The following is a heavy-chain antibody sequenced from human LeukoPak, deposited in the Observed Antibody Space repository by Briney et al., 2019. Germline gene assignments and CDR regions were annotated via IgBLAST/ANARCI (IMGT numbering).Heavy chain of an antibody. CDR1: GFTFSTYS. CDR3: ARGPYYDILTGYSNDY. Sequence: GGSLRLSCAASGFTFSTYSMNWVRQAPGKGLEWVSSISSSTTYIYYADSVKGRFTISRDNAKNSLYLQMHSLRAEDMAVYYCARGPYYDILTGYSNDYWGQGTLVTVSS. D-gene: IGHD3-9*01. J-gene: IGHJ4*02. V-gene: IGHV3-21*01. CDR2: ISSSTTYI.